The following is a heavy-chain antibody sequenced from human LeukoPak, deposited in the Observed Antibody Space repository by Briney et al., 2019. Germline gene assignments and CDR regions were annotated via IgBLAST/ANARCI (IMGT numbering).Heavy chain of an antibody. CDR3: AKPHSSWYYFDY. J-gene: IGHJ4*02. Sequence: RASVKVSCKASGYTFTSYDINWVRQATGQGLEWMGWMNPNSGNTGYAQKFQGRVTMTRNTSISTAYMELSSLRSEDTAVYYCAKPHSSWYYFDYWGQGTLVTVSS. V-gene: IGHV1-8*01. CDR1: GYTFTSYD. D-gene: IGHD6-13*01. CDR2: MNPNSGNT.